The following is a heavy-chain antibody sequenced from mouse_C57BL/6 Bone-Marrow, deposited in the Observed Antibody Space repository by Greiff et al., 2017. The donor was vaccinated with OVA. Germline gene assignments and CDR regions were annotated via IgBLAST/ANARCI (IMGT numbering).Heavy chain of an antibody. CDR1: GYTFTDYY. CDR3: ARKGDGNYSLGFDV. J-gene: IGHJ1*03. V-gene: IGHV1-76*01. CDR2: IYPGSGNT. Sequence: QVQLQQSGAELVRPGASVKLSCKASGYTFTDYYINWVKQRPGQGLEWIARIYPGSGNTYYNEKFKGKATLTAEKSSSTAYMQLSSLTSEDSAVYFCARKGDGNYSLGFDVWGTGTTVTVSS. D-gene: IGHD2-1*01.